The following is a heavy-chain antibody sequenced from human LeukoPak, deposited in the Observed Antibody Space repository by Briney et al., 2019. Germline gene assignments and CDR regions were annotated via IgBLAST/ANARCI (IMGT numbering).Heavy chain of an antibody. CDR3: ARESTKTFGGVVVNWFDP. D-gene: IGHD3-16*01. J-gene: IGHJ5*02. V-gene: IGHV3-21*01. Sequence: GGSLRLSCTASGLSLNNYAMSWVRQVPGKGLEWVSYISGSSTYIFYADSLKGRFTISRDNAKKSLFLQMNNLRAEDTAVYYCARESTKTFGGVVVNWFDPWGQGTLVTVSS. CDR1: GLSLNNYA. CDR2: ISGSSTYI.